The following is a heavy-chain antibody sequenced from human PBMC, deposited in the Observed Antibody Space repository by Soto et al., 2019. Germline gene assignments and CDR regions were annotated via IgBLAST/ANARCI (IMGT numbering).Heavy chain of an antibody. J-gene: IGHJ4*02. V-gene: IGHV6-1*01. CDR3: ARGVAGSGFDL. Sequence: QTLSLTCVISGDSVSSNTAAWNWIRSSPSRGLEWLGRTYYRSNWRHDYAVSVKSRITVNPDTSKNHFSLQLNSVTPDDTAVYYCARGVAGSGFDLWGQGTLVTSPQ. CDR1: GDSVSSNTAA. CDR2: TYYRSNWRH. D-gene: IGHD6-19*01.